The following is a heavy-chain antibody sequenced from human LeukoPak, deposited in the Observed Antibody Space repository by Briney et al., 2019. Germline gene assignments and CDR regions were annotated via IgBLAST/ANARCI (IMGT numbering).Heavy chain of an antibody. CDR1: GFTVSSDY. CDR3: AREDWNDVFGY. V-gene: IGHV3-66*01. CDR2: IYSDDNT. Sequence: GRSLRLSCTASGFTVSSDYMSWVRQAPGKGLEWVSVIYSDDNTYYADSVKDRFTISRDNSKNTLYLQMNSLRAEDTAVYYCAREDWNDVFGYWGQGTLVTVSS. J-gene: IGHJ4*02. D-gene: IGHD1-1*01.